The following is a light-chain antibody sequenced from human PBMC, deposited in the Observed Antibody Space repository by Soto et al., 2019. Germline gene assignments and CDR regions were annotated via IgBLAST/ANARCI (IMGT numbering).Light chain of an antibody. CDR1: SSDVGGYNY. J-gene: IGLJ1*01. V-gene: IGLV2-14*01. Sequence: QSVLTQPASVSGSPGQSITISYTGTSSDVGGYNYVSWYQQHPGKAPKLMIYDVSNRPSGVSNRFSGSKSGNTASLTISGLQAEDEADYYCSSYTSSSSLGVFGTGTKVTVL. CDR2: DVS. CDR3: SSYTSSSSLGV.